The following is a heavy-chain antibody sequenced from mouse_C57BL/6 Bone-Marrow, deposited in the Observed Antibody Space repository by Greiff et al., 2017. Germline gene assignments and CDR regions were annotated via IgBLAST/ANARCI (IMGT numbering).Heavy chain of an antibody. CDR2: IYPRDGST. CDR3: ARDYGSSYWYFDV. D-gene: IGHD1-1*01. J-gene: IGHJ1*03. CDR1: GYTFTSYD. V-gene: IGHV1-85*01. Sequence: QVQLQQSGPGLVQPGASVKLSCTASGYTFTSYDINWVKQRPGQGLEWIGWIYPRDGSTKYNEKCKGKATLTVDTSSSTAYMELHSLTSENSAVYFCARDYGSSYWYFDVWGTGTTVTVSS.